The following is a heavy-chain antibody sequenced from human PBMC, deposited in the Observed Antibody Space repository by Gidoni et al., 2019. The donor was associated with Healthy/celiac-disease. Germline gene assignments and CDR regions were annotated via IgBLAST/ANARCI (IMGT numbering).Heavy chain of an antibody. CDR3: ATMTTVTTAFDY. J-gene: IGHJ4*02. D-gene: IGHD4-17*01. Sequence: LEWVAVIWYDGSNKYYADSVKGRFTISRDNSKNTLYLQMNSLRAEDTAVYYCATMTTVTTAFDYWGQGTLVTVSS. V-gene: IGHV3-33*01. CDR2: IWYDGSNK.